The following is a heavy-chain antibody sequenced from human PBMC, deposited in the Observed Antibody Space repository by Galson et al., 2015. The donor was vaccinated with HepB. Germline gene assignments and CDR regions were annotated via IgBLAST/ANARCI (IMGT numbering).Heavy chain of an antibody. CDR1: GFTFNSYW. J-gene: IGHJ4*02. CDR3: TRDRHTGTTGGDFDC. CDR2: IKHDGSEK. Sequence: SLRLSCAVSGFTFNSYWMNWVRQAPGKGLEWVANIKHDGSEKYYVDSVKGRFTISRDNAKNPLYLQMNSLRADDTAVYYCTRDRHTGTTGGDFDCWGQGTLVTVSS. V-gene: IGHV3-7*01. D-gene: IGHD1-1*01.